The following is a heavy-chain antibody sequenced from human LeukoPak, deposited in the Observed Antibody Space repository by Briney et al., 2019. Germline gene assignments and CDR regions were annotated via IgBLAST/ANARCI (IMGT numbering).Heavy chain of an antibody. D-gene: IGHD5/OR15-5a*01. CDR1: GFSFSTSW. CDR3: AGGGVSRAAFDV. CDR2: LKEDGSEK. J-gene: IGHJ3*01. Sequence: GGSLRLSCVGSGFSFSTSWMSWVRQAPGKGPEWLANLKEDGSEKSYVDSVKGRFSISRDNARNSLYLEMDSLRVDDTAVYYCAGGGVSRAAFDVWGQGTMVTVSS. V-gene: IGHV3-7*05.